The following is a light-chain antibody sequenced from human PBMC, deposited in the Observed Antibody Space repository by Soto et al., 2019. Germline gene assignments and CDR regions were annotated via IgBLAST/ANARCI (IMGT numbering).Light chain of an antibody. Sequence: DIQMTQSPSSLSASVGDRVTITCRASQSISSYLNWYQQKPRKAPKLLIYAASSLQSGVPSRFSGSGSGTDFTLTISSLQPVDFATYYCQQSYSTPWTFGQGTKVEIK. J-gene: IGKJ1*01. CDR3: QQSYSTPWT. V-gene: IGKV1-39*01. CDR2: AAS. CDR1: QSISSY.